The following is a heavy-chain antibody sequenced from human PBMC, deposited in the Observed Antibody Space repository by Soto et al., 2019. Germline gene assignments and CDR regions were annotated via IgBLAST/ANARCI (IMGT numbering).Heavy chain of an antibody. Sequence: ASVKVSCKASGYTFTSYGISWVRQAPGQGLEWMGWISAYNGNTNYAQKLQGRVTMTTDTSTSTAYMELRSLRSDDTAVYYCARVIYDYPDYCYFALWGRGTLVTVSS. CDR1: GYTFTSYG. CDR3: ARVIYDYPDYCYFAL. V-gene: IGHV1-18*01. D-gene: IGHD3-10*01. J-gene: IGHJ2*01. CDR2: ISAYNGNT.